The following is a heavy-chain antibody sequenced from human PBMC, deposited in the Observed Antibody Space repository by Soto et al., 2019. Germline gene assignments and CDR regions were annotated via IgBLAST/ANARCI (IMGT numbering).Heavy chain of an antibody. CDR3: ARKSDYSNYGGAPTEYYYYGMDV. CDR2: IIPIFGTA. Sequence: ASVKVSCKASGGTFSSYAISWVRQAPGQGLEWMGGIIPIFGTANYAQKFQGRVTITADKSTSTAYMELSSLRSEDTAVYYCARKSDYSNYGGAPTEYYYYGMDVWGQGTTVTVSS. V-gene: IGHV1-69*06. D-gene: IGHD4-4*01. CDR1: GGTFSSYA. J-gene: IGHJ6*02.